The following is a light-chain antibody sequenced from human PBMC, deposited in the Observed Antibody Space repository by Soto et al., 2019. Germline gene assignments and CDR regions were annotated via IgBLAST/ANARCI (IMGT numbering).Light chain of an antibody. CDR2: GAS. V-gene: IGKV3-20*01. CDR1: ERISSTY. CDR3: QQYGSWYT. Sequence: EIVLTQSPGTLSLSPGERATLSCRASERISSTYLAWYQQKLGQAPRLLIYGASSRATGIPDRFSGSGSGADFTLTISRLEPEDFAVYYCQQYGSWYTFGQGTKLEIK. J-gene: IGKJ2*01.